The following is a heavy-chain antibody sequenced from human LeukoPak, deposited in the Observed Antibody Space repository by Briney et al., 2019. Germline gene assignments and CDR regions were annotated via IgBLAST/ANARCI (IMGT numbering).Heavy chain of an antibody. V-gene: IGHV3-23*01. D-gene: IGHD5-12*01. Sequence: GGALILFCAASGVTFTSYAMSWVRQAPGNGLEGVSAISSSGGTTYYADSVKGRFTISRDNSKNTLYMPMHSLRAEDTAVYYCAKALGSIVVTTPDYWGQGTLVTVSS. CDR2: ISSSGGTT. CDR3: AKALGSIVVTTPDY. J-gene: IGHJ4*02. CDR1: GVTFTSYA.